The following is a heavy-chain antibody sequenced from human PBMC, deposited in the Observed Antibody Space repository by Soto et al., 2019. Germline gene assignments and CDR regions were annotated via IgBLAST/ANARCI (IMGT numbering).Heavy chain of an antibody. D-gene: IGHD3-3*02. CDR3: ARDTETLGPRANDALDI. J-gene: IGHJ3*02. CDR2: INVGSGNT. Sequence: ASVKVSCKAAGYTFSAYTMNWVRQAPGQSLEWMGWINVGSGNTRYSQNFQGRVSITRDTSASTVYMELTGLKSEDTAMYYCARDTETLGPRANDALDIWGQGTMVTVS. V-gene: IGHV1-3*01. CDR1: GYTFSAYT.